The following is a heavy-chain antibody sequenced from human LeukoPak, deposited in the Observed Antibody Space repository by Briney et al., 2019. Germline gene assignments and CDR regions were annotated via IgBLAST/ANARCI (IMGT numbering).Heavy chain of an antibody. CDR1: GGSISSGSYY. CDR3: ARVDDYSNYVPYYYYMDV. J-gene: IGHJ6*03. Sequence: SQTLSLTCTVSGGSISSGSYYWSWIRQPAGKGLEWIGRIYTSGSTNYNPPLKSRVTISVDTSKNQFSLKLSSVTAADTAVYYCARVDDYSNYVPYYYYMDVWGKGTTVTVSS. CDR2: IYTSGST. V-gene: IGHV4-61*02. D-gene: IGHD4-11*01.